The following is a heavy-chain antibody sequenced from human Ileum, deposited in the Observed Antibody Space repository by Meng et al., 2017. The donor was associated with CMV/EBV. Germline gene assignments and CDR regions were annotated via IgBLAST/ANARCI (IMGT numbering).Heavy chain of an antibody. J-gene: IGHJ5*02. CDR3: ARYCSGGSCYSGRHNWFDP. CDR2: IYTSGST. V-gene: IGHV4-4*07. CDR1: GGSISSYY. D-gene: IGHD2-15*01. Sequence: GQLQESGPGLVKPSETLPLPCTVSGGSISSYYWSWIRQPAGKGLEWIGRIYTSGSTNYNPSLKSRVTMSVDTSKNQFSLKLSSVTAADTAVYYCARYCSGGSCYSGRHNWFDPWGQGTLVTVSS.